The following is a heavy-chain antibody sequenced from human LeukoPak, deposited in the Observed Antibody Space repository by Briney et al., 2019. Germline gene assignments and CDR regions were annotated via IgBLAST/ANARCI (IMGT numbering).Heavy chain of an antibody. D-gene: IGHD3-3*01. V-gene: IGHV5-51*01. CDR2: IYPGDSDT. CDR1: GYSFTSYW. CDR3: ARPDPYDFWSGYSSYYMDV. J-gene: IGHJ6*03. Sequence: GESLKISCKGSGYSFTSYWIGWVRQMPGKGLEWMGIIYPGDSDTRYSPSFQGQVTISADKSISTAYLQWSSLKASDTAMYYCARPDPYDFWSGYSSYYMDVWGKGTTVTVSS.